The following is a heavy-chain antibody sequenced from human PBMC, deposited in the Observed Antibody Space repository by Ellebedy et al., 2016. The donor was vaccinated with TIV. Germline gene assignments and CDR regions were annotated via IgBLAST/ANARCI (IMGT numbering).Heavy chain of an antibody. Sequence: SLKISCAASGFTFHDYAMQWVRQAPGKGLGWVSGISWNSETIGYADSVKGRFTISRDNAKNSLYLQMNSLRIEDTALYYCAKDLSSTVVWGAFDIWGHGTMVTVSS. V-gene: IGHV3-9*01. D-gene: IGHD3-16*01. CDR1: GFTFHDYA. J-gene: IGHJ3*02. CDR2: ISWNSETI. CDR3: AKDLSSTVVWGAFDI.